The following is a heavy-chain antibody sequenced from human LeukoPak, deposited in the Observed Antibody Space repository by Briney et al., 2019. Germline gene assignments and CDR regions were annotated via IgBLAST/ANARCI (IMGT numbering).Heavy chain of an antibody. J-gene: IGHJ4*02. CDR1: EFTFRSYS. D-gene: IGHD3-22*01. Sequence: PGGSLRLSCAGSEFTFRSYSMSWVRQPPGKGLEWVSSISSNGGYIYYADSVKGRFTISRDNARDSVYLQMKSLRAEDTAVYYCASAGPNYDSSGYVYWGQGTPVTVSP. CDR3: ASAGPNYDSSGYVY. CDR2: ISSNGGYI. V-gene: IGHV3-21*01.